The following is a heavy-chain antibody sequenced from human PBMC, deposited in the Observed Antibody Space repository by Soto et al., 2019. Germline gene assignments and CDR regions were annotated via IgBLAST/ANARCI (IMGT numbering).Heavy chain of an antibody. D-gene: IGHD3-16*01. J-gene: IGHJ6*02. V-gene: IGHV1-18*01. Sequence: ASVKVSCKASGYTFTSYGISWVRQAPGQGLEWMGWISAYNGNTNYAQKLQGRVTMTTDTSTSTAYMELRSLRSDDTAVYYCARDPGIGAVWGSYEGIPPWQEGYYYYGMDVWGQGTTVTVSS. CDR1: GYTFTSYG. CDR2: ISAYNGNT. CDR3: ARDPGIGAVWGSYEGIPPWQEGYYYYGMDV.